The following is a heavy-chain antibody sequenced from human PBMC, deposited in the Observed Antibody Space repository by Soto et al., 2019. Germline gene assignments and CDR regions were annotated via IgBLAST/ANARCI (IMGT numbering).Heavy chain of an antibody. V-gene: IGHV3-23*01. Sequence: EVQLLESGGGLVQPGGSLRLSCVGSGFTFINYAMNWVRQTPGKGLEWVSGLSGGGDRTFDADSVKGRFTISRDNSKNKVNLQMNSLRADDTAVYYCARKVLGSTSRPDWWYFDLWGRGTLVTVSS. CDR3: ARKVLGSTSRPDWWYFDL. J-gene: IGHJ2*01. D-gene: IGHD2-2*01. CDR2: LSGGGDRT. CDR1: GFTFINYA.